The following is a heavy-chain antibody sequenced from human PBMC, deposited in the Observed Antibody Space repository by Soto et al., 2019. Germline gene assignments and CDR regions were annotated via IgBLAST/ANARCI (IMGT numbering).Heavy chain of an antibody. V-gene: IGHV4-59*01. CDR1: GGSISSYY. Sequence: PSETLSLTCVVSGGSISSYYWSWIRQPPGKGLEWIGYIYYSGSTNYNPSLKSRVTISVDTSKNQFSLKLSSVTAADTAVYYCARLNYYGSGSYPSDYWGQGTLVTVSS. J-gene: IGHJ4*02. CDR2: IYYSGST. CDR3: ARLNYYGSGSYPSDY. D-gene: IGHD3-10*01.